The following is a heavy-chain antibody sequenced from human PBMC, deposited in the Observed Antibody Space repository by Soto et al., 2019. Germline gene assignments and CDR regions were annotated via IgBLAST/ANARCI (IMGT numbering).Heavy chain of an antibody. J-gene: IGHJ5*02. V-gene: IGHV1-3*01. Sequence: GASVKVSCKASGYTFPSYAMHWVRQAPGQRLEWMGWINAGNGNTKYSQKFQGRVTITRDTSASTAYMELSSLRSEDTAVYYCATDQYSNYGIDWFDPWRQGTLDTVSS. CDR2: INAGNGNT. CDR1: GYTFPSYA. D-gene: IGHD4-4*01. CDR3: ATDQYSNYGIDWFDP.